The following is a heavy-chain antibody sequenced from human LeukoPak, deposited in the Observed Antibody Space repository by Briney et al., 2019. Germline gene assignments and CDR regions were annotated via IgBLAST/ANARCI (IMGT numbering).Heavy chain of an antibody. V-gene: IGHV4-39*07. CDR3: AKSNGYGLVDI. CDR1: GGSISTSNYY. CDR2: IFYSGST. Sequence: SETLSLTCTVSGGSISTSNYYWGWIRQPPGKGLEWIGNIFYSGSTYYSPSLKSRVTISLDTSRNQFSLKLNSVTAADTAVYYCAKSNGYGLVDIWGKGTTVTISS. J-gene: IGHJ6*04. D-gene: IGHD3-10*01.